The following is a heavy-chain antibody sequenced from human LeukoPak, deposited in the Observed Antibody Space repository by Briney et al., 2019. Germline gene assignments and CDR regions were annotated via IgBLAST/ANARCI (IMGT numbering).Heavy chain of an antibody. CDR3: AKDRYCTSSSCPIDY. D-gene: IGHD2-2*01. CDR1: GFTFSSYS. Sequence: GGSLRLSCAASGFTFSSYSMNWVRQAPGKGLEWVSGINWKSDKIGYADSVKGRFTISRDNSKNSLYLQMNSLRVEDTALYYCAKDRYCTSSSCPIDYWGQGTMVTVSS. J-gene: IGHJ4*02. V-gene: IGHV3-9*01. CDR2: INWKSDKI.